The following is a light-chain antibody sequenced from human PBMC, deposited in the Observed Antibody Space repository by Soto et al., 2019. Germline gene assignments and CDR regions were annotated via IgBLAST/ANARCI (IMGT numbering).Light chain of an antibody. Sequence: DIQLTQSPSFLSASVGDRVTITCRASQDIGTSLAWYQQRPGKAPKVLITAASTSQSEDPSRFSGSGSETEFTLTISSLQPEDLATYYCQQLNTYPLTFGGGTKVEIQ. V-gene: IGKV1-9*01. CDR3: QQLNTYPLT. CDR1: QDIGTS. CDR2: AAS. J-gene: IGKJ4*01.